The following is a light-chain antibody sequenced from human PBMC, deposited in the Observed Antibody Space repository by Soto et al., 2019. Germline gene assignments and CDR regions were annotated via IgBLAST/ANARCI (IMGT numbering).Light chain of an antibody. CDR2: DAS. CDR1: QSISSW. CDR3: QQYKSYST. Sequence: DIQMTQSPSTLSASVGDRVTITCRASQSISSWLAWYQQRPWKAPKLLIYDASTLESGVPSRFSGGGSGTEFTLTINNLQPDDLATYICQQYKSYSTFGRGTKVDIK. V-gene: IGKV1-5*01. J-gene: IGKJ1*01.